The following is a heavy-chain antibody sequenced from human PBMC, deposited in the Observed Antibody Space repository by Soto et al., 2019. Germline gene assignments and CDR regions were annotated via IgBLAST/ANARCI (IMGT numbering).Heavy chain of an antibody. CDR1: GGSITSNW. CDR2: IYHNGRF. V-gene: IGHV4-4*02. J-gene: IGHJ4*02. Sequence: SETLSLTCAVSGGSITSNWWSWVRQPPGKGLEWIGEIYHNGRFNYNPSLRSRLTISIDKSKNQLSLKLTSVTAADTAVHYCVRRYGASFDYWGQGTLVTVSS. D-gene: IGHD4-17*01. CDR3: VRRYGASFDY.